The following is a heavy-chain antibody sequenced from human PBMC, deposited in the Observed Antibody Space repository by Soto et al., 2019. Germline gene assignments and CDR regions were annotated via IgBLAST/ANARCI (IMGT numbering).Heavy chain of an antibody. D-gene: IGHD1-26*01. J-gene: IGHJ4*02. Sequence: PGGSLRLSCAASGFTFSSYSMNWVRQAPGKGLEWASSISSSSSYIYYADSVKGRFTISRDNAKNSLYLQMNSLRAEDTAVYYCARDKRSYLSFFDYWGQGTLVTVSS. CDR3: ARDKRSYLSFFDY. V-gene: IGHV3-21*01. CDR2: ISSSSSYI. CDR1: GFTFSSYS.